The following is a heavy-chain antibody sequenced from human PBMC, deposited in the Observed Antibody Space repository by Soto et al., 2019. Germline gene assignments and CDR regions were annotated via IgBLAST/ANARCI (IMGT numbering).Heavy chain of an antibody. CDR2: INHSGST. Sequence: PSETLSLTCAVYGGSFSGYYWSWIRQPPGKGPEWIGEINHSGSTNYNPSLKSRVTISVDTSKNQFSLKLSSVTAADTAVYYCARGRRYSSGWYGVIFDYWGQGTLVTVSS. CDR3: ARGRRYSSGWYGVIFDY. J-gene: IGHJ4*02. CDR1: GGSFSGYY. D-gene: IGHD6-19*01. V-gene: IGHV4-34*01.